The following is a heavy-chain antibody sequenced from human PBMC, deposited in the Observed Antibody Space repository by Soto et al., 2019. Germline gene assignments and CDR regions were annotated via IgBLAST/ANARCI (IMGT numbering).Heavy chain of an antibody. CDR1: GFTFSSYA. Sequence: LRLSCAASGFTFSSYAMHWVRQAPGKGLEWVAVISYDGSNKYYADSVKGRFTISRDNSKNTLYLQMNSLRAEDTAVYYCARDPVGYSSSSFNWFDPWGQGTLVTVSS. D-gene: IGHD6-6*01. CDR2: ISYDGSNK. J-gene: IGHJ5*02. CDR3: ARDPVGYSSSSFNWFDP. V-gene: IGHV3-30-3*01.